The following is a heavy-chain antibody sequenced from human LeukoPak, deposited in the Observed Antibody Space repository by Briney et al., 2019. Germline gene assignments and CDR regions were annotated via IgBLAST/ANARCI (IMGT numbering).Heavy chain of an antibody. V-gene: IGHV3-23*01. CDR2: ISGSGSRT. J-gene: IGHJ5*02. CDR1: GFSFNRYS. CDR3: AKEVVVSAAVGTVGFDP. D-gene: IGHD6-13*01. Sequence: GGSLRLSCAASGFSFNRYSMNWVRQAPGKGLEWVSAISGSGSRTYYADSVKGRFTISRDNSKSTLYLRINSLRAEDTAVYYCAKEVVVSAAVGTVGFDPWGQGTLVIVSS.